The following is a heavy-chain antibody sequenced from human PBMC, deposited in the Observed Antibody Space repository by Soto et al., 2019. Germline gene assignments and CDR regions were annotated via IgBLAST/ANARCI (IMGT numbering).Heavy chain of an antibody. V-gene: IGHV1-69*06. Sequence: WASVKVSCKASGGTFSSYAISWVRQAPGQGLEWMGGIIPIFGTANYAQKFQGRVTITADKSTSTACMELSSLRSEDTAVYYCARAGGVPPLYGMDVWGKGTTVTVSS. CDR1: GGTFSSYA. CDR3: ARAGGVPPLYGMDV. CDR2: IIPIFGTA. D-gene: IGHD2-8*02. J-gene: IGHJ6*04.